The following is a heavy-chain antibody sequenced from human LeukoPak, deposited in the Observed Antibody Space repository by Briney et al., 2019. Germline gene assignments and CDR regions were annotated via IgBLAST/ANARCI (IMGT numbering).Heavy chain of an antibody. Sequence: SGGSLRLSCAASGFTFSSYAMSWVRQAPGKGLEWVSAISGSGGSTYYADSVKGRFTISRDNSKNTLYLQMNSLRAEDTAVYYCAKEGSDFWSGFYYYYYMDVWGKGTTVTASS. CDR3: AKEGSDFWSGFYYYYYMDV. V-gene: IGHV3-23*01. J-gene: IGHJ6*03. CDR2: ISGSGGST. CDR1: GFTFSSYA. D-gene: IGHD3-3*01.